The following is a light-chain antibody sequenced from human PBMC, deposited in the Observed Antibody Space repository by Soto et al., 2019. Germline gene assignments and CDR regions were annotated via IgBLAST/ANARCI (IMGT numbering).Light chain of an antibody. V-gene: IGKV3-11*01. J-gene: IGKJ1*01. CDR3: KQYASSPRT. CDR2: DAY. Sequence: EIVFAQSPATPSFSPGERATPSCRASQSVSSYLAWYQQKPGQAHRLLIYDAYNRATGIQARFSGSGSGTDFTLTIRRLEPEDSAVYYCKQYASSPRTFGQGTKVDIK. CDR1: QSVSSY.